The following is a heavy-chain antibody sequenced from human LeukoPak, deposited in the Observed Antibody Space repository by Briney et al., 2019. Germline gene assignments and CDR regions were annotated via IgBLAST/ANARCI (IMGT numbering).Heavy chain of an antibody. CDR1: GFTFSSYW. CDR3: ARGSNEEYFQH. CDR2: IKQDGSEK. D-gene: IGHD3-16*01. V-gene: IGHV3-7*01. Sequence: PGGSLRLSCAASGFTFSSYWMSWVRQAPGKGLEWVANIKQDGSEKYYVDSMKGRFTISRDNAKSSLYLQMNSLRAEDTAVYYCARGSNEEYFQHWGQGTLVTVSS. J-gene: IGHJ1*01.